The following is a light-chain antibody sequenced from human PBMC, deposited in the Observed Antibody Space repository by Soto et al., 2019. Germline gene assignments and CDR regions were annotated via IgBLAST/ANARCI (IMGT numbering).Light chain of an antibody. J-gene: IGKJ1*01. CDR2: AAS. CDR3: QQSYITPWT. CDR1: QSNNNY. Sequence: DIQMTQSPSSLSTSVGDRVTITCRASQSNNNYLNWYQQKPGRVPKLLIYAASRLQSGVPSRFSGSGSGTDFTLTISSLQPEDFATYYCQQSYITPWTFGQGTKVEIK. V-gene: IGKV1-39*01.